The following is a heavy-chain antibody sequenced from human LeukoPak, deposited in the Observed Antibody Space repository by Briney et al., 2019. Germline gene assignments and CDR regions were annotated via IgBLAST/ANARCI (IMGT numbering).Heavy chain of an antibody. CDR1: GGSISSGGYY. J-gene: IGHJ4*02. Sequence: SETLSLTCTVSGGSISSGGYYWSWIRQHPGKGLEWIGYIYYSGSTYYNPSLKSRVTISVDTSKNQFSLKLSSVTAADTAVYYCARLVRFLEEGYCFHYWGQGTLVTVSS. CDR3: ARLVRFLEEGYCFHY. D-gene: IGHD3-3*01. CDR2: IYYSGST. V-gene: IGHV4-31*03.